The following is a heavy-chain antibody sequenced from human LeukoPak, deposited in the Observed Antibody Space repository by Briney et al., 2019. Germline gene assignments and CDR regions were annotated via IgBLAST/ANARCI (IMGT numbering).Heavy chain of an antibody. CDR2: INWNGGST. CDR1: GFTFDDYG. Sequence: GGSLRLSCAASGFTFDDYGMSWVRQAPGKGLEWVSGINWNGGSTGYADSVKGRFTISRDNAKSSLYLQMNSLRAEDTALYYCAGGGSGSDDAFDIWGQGTMVTVSS. V-gene: IGHV3-20*04. J-gene: IGHJ3*02. D-gene: IGHD3-10*01. CDR3: AGGGSGSDDAFDI.